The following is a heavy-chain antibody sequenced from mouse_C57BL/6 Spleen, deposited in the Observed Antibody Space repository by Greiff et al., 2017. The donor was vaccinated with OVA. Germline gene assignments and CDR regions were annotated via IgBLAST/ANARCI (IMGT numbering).Heavy chain of an antibody. CDR1: GFTFSSYG. J-gene: IGHJ2*01. Sequence: VQLKESGGDLVKPGGSLKLSCAASGFTFSSYGMSWVRQTPDKRLEWVATISSGGSYTYYPDSVKGRFTISRDNAKNTLYLQMSSLKSEDTAMYYCASLITTVEDYWGQGTTLTVSS. CDR2: ISSGGSYT. CDR3: ASLITTVEDY. V-gene: IGHV5-6*01. D-gene: IGHD1-1*01.